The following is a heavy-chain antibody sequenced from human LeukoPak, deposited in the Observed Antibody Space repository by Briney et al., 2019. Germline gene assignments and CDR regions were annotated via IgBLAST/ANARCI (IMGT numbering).Heavy chain of an antibody. Sequence: SETLSLTCVVYGGSFSGYYWSWIRQPPGKGLEWIGEINHSGSTNYNPSLKSRVTISVDTSKNQFSLKLSSVTAADTAVYYCARGLNYYGSLTWDYWGQGTLVTVSS. CDR3: ARGLNYYGSLTWDY. CDR1: GGSFSGYY. D-gene: IGHD3-10*01. V-gene: IGHV4-34*01. J-gene: IGHJ4*02. CDR2: INHSGST.